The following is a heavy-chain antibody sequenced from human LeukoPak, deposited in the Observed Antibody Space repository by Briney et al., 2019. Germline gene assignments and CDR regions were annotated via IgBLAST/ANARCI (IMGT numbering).Heavy chain of an antibody. J-gene: IGHJ1*01. Sequence: SETLSLTCAVYGGSFSGYYWSWIRQPPGKGLEWIGEINHSGSTNYNPSLKSRVTISVDTSKNQFSLKLSSVTAADTAVYYCARGAGLRWYDAEYFQHWGQGTLVTVSS. CDR2: INHSGST. CDR1: GGSFSGYY. CDR3: ARGAGLRWYDAEYFQH. V-gene: IGHV4-34*01. D-gene: IGHD4-23*01.